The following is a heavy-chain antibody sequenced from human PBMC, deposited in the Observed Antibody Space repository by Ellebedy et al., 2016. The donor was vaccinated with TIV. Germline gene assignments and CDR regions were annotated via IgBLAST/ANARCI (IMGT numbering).Heavy chain of an antibody. Sequence: AASVKVSCKASGYTFTSYYMHWVRQAPGQGLEWMGIINPSGGSTSYAQKFQGRVTMTRDTSTSTVYMELSSLRSEDTAVYYCARATFQHKGVRYFDWLFHYGMDVWGQGTTVTVSS. D-gene: IGHD3-9*01. J-gene: IGHJ6*02. CDR1: GYTFTSYY. V-gene: IGHV1-46*01. CDR3: ARATFQHKGVRYFDWLFHYGMDV. CDR2: INPSGGST.